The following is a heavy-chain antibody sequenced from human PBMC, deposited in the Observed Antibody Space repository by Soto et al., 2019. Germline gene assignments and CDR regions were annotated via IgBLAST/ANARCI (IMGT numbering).Heavy chain of an antibody. D-gene: IGHD2-2*01. CDR3: ARARWGIVVVPAAIPDWFDP. J-gene: IGHJ5*02. CDR1: GGSISSGGYY. Sequence: QVQLQESGPGLVKPSQTLSLTCTVSGGSISSGGYYWSWIRQHPGKGLEWIGYIYYSGSTYYNPSLKSRVTISVDTSKNQFSLKLSSVTAADTAVYYCARARWGIVVVPAAIPDWFDPWGQGTLVTVSS. CDR2: IYYSGST. V-gene: IGHV4-31*03.